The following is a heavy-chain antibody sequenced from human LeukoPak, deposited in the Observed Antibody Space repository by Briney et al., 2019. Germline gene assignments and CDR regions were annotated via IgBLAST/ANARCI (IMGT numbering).Heavy chain of an antibody. CDR1: GFTFSNYA. Sequence: GGSLRLSCSASGFTFSNYAMHWVRQAPGKGLEYVSSISSNGGSTYYADSVKGRFTISGDNSKNTLYLQMSSLRAEDTAVYYCVSPSYGSGSYELDYWGQGTLVTVSS. J-gene: IGHJ4*02. CDR2: ISSNGGST. CDR3: VSPSYGSGSYELDY. V-gene: IGHV3-64D*06. D-gene: IGHD3-10*01.